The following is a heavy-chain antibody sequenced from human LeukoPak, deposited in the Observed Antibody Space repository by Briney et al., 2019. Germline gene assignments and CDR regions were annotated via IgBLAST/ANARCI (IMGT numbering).Heavy chain of an antibody. J-gene: IGHJ4*02. CDR2: INHSGST. CDR1: GGSFSGYY. Sequence: SETLTLTCAVYGGSFSGYYWSWIRQPPGKGLEWIGEINHSGSTNYNPSLKSRVTISVDTSKNQFSLKLSSVTAADTAVYYCARVSPDYWGRGTLVTVSS. V-gene: IGHV4-34*01. CDR3: ARVSPDY.